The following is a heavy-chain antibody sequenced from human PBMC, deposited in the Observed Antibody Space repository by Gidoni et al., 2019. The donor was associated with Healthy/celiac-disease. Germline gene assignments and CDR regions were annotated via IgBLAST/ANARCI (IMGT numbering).Heavy chain of an antibody. D-gene: IGHD4-17*01. CDR1: GFTLDDYA. V-gene: IGHV3-9*01. Sequence: EVQLVESGGGLVQPGRSLRLSCAASGFTLDDYAMHWVRQAPGKGLEWVSGISWNSGSIGYADSVKGRFTISRDNAKNSLYLQMNSLRAEDTALYYCAKDIGDYGDYYFDYWGQGTLVTVSS. CDR3: AKDIGDYGDYYFDY. CDR2: ISWNSGSI. J-gene: IGHJ4*02.